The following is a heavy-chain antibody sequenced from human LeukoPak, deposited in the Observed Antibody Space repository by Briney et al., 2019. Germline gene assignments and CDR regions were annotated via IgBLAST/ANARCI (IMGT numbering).Heavy chain of an antibody. CDR3: ATVGTTGTRWFDP. D-gene: IGHD1-1*01. J-gene: IGHJ5*02. CDR1: AYTFSTSW. V-gene: IGHV5-51*01. Sequence: GESLKISCKGSAYTFSTSWIAWVRQMPGKGLEWRGIIFPLDSYTRYSPSLQGQVTISVDNSISTAYLQWSSLKTTDTAIYYCATVGTTGTRWFDPWGQGTLVTVSS. CDR2: IFPLDSYT.